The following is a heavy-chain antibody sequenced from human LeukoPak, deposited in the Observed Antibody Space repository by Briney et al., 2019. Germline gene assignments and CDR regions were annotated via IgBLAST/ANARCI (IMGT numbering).Heavy chain of an antibody. CDR2: IKQDQSEK. CDR3: ARSVEEGYCSETSCYAGY. Sequence: GGSLRLSCVASGFTFTNYWMTWVRQAPGKELEWVANIKQDQSEKWYVASVKGRFTVSRDNAKNSMYLQMNSLRAEDTAIYYCARSVEEGYCSETSCYAGYWGRGTLVTVSS. J-gene: IGHJ4*02. V-gene: IGHV3-7*03. CDR1: GFTFTNYW. D-gene: IGHD2-2*01.